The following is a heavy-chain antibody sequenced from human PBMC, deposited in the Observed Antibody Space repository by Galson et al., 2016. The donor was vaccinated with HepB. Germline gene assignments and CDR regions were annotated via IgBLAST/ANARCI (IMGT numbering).Heavy chain of an antibody. J-gene: IGHJ4*02. CDR2: ISGNGIGT. V-gene: IGHV3-23*01. CDR3: AKGRWDFDS. D-gene: IGHD5-24*01. Sequence: SLRLSCAASGFTFNTYAMTWVRQAPGKGLECVATISGNGIGTAYADSVKGRVTISRDNSKNTLYLQMHSLRGEDTAVYYCAKGRWDFDSWGQGTLVTVSS. CDR1: GFTFNTYA.